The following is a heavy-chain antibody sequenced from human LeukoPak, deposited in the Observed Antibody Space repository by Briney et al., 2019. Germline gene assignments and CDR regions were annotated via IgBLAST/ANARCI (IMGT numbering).Heavy chain of an antibody. CDR2: ISSSSTYI. J-gene: IGHJ3*02. CDR3: ARRMVRGVIITHHDAFDI. CDR1: GFTFSSYS. V-gene: IGHV3-21*01. Sequence: PGGSLRLSCAASGFTFSSYSLNWVRQAPGKGLEWVSSISSSSTYIYYADSVKGRFTLSRDNAKKSLYLQMNSLRAEDTAVYYCARRMVRGVIITHHDAFDIWGQGPMVTVSS. D-gene: IGHD3-10*01.